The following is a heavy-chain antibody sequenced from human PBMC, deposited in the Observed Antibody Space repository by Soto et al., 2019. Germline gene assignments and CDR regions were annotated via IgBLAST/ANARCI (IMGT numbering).Heavy chain of an antibody. V-gene: IGHV4-39*01. J-gene: IGHJ4*02. CDR3: ARLVQYGSGSYYNVPRTIDY. CDR2: IYYSGST. D-gene: IGHD3-10*01. CDR1: GGSISSSSYY. Sequence: SDTLSLTCTVSGGSISSSSYYWGWIRQPPGKGLEWIGSIYYSGSTYYNPSLKSRVTISVDTSKNQFSLKLSSVTAADTAVYYCARLVQYGSGSYYNVPRTIDYWGQGTLVTVSS.